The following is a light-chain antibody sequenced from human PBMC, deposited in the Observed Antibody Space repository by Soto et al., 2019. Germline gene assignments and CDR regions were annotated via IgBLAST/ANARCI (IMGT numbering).Light chain of an antibody. CDR3: QTWVSGIVV. CDR1: SGHSNYA. V-gene: IGLV4-69*01. Sequence: QPVLTQSPSASASLGASVKLTCTLSSGHSNYAIAWHQQQSEKGPRYLMKLKSDGSHSKGDGIPDRFSGSSSGAERYLTISSLQSEDEADYYCQTWVSGIVVFGGGTKVTVL. CDR2: LKSDGSH. J-gene: IGLJ2*01.